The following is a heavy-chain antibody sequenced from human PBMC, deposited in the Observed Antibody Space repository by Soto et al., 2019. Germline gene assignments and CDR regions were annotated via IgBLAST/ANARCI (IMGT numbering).Heavy chain of an antibody. J-gene: IGHJ3*02. Sequence: GGSLRLSCAASGFTFSSYSMNWVRQAPGKGLEWVSSISSSSSYIYYADSVKGRFTISRDNAKNSLYLQMNSLRAEDTAVYYCARDYDILTGSLGDAFDIWGQGTMVTVSS. CDR1: GFTFSSYS. CDR2: ISSSSSYI. D-gene: IGHD3-9*01. CDR3: ARDYDILTGSLGDAFDI. V-gene: IGHV3-21*01.